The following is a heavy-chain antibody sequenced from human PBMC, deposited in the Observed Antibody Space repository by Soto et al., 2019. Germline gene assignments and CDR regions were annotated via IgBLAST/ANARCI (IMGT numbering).Heavy chain of an antibody. V-gene: IGHV1-69*13. Sequence: SVKVSCKASGGTFSSYAISWVRQAPGQGLEWMGGIIPIFGTANYAQKFQGRVTITADESTSTAYMELSSLRSEDTAVYYCARAGVARRRNYYYGMDVWGQGTTVTVSS. CDR2: IIPIFGTA. J-gene: IGHJ6*02. CDR3: ARAGVARRRNYYYGMDV. D-gene: IGHD5-12*01. CDR1: GGTFSSYA.